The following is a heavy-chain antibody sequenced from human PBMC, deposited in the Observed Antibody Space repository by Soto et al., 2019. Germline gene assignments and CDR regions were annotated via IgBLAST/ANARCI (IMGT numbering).Heavy chain of an antibody. CDR1: GGSISSGGYY. CDR3: ARVSGWSGRAFDI. J-gene: IGHJ3*02. Sequence: QVQLQESGPGLVKPSQTLSLTCTVSGGSISSGGYYWSWIRQHPGKGLEWIGYIYYSGSTYYNPSLKSRVTISVDTSKHQFSLKLSSVPAADTAVYYCARVSGWSGRAFDIWGQGTMVTVSS. V-gene: IGHV4-31*03. D-gene: IGHD6-19*01. CDR2: IYYSGST.